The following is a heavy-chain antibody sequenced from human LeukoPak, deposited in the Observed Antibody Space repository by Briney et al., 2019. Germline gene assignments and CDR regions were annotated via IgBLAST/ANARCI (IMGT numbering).Heavy chain of an antibody. V-gene: IGHV3-23*01. CDR1: GFTFSTYF. CDR2: ISGSGAST. Sequence: GGSLRLSCAASGFTFSTYFMSWVRQAPGKGLEWISGISGSGASTYYADSVKGRFTISRDDSRNTLYLQMNSLRGDDTAVYYCAKDVGKWESLHFFDYWGQGTLVTVSS. D-gene: IGHD1-26*01. CDR3: AKDVGKWESLHFFDY. J-gene: IGHJ4*02.